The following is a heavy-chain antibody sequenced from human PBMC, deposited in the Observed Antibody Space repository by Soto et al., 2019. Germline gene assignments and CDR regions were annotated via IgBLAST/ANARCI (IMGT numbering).Heavy chain of an antibody. V-gene: IGHV3-7*01. Sequence: RLSCVASGFTFSNYWMSWVRQAPGKGLEWVANIKGDGSEKRYVDSVKGRLTISRDNTKNSVYLQMDSLRVEDTALYYCGRDEVRNGVGVWGQGTMVTVSS. CDR1: GFTFSNYW. J-gene: IGHJ6*02. CDR2: IKGDGSEK. CDR3: GRDEVRNGVGV.